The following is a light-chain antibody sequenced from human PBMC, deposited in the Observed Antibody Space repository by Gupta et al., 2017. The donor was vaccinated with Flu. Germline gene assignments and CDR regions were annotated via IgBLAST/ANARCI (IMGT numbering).Light chain of an antibody. CDR2: VDN. CDR3: QSYASSNHGAV. J-gene: IGLJ2*01. V-gene: IGLV6-57*01. Sequence: GRIASNYGHWYQQRPGGSPASVVYVDNRRPSGVPGRVSGSIDSSSNSASLTISGLQTEDEAEYYCQSYASSNHGAVFGGWTKLTVL. CDR1: GRIASNY.